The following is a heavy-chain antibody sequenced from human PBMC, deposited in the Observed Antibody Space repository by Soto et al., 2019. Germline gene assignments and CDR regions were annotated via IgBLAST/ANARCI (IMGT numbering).Heavy chain of an antibody. V-gene: IGHV1-69*13. Sequence: ASVKVSFKASGGTFSSYAISCVRQAPGQGLEWMGGIIPIFGTANYAQKFQGRVTITADESTSTAYMELSSLRSEDTAVYYCASSRPDGMDVWGQGTTVTVSS. J-gene: IGHJ6*02. D-gene: IGHD6-6*01. CDR1: GGTFSSYA. CDR3: ASSRPDGMDV. CDR2: IIPIFGTA.